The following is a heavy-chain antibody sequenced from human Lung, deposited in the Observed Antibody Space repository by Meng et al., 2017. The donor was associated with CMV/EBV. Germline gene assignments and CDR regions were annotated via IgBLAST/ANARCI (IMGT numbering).Heavy chain of an antibody. CDR3: AKVGGYASMYDY. D-gene: IGHD3-22*01. V-gene: IGHV3-33*06. CDR2: IWDDGRNT. J-gene: IGHJ4*01. CDR1: GFVFSRDD. Sequence: AAFGFVFSRDDMRWVRQSPATGLQWVAHIWDDGRNTNYAESVKGRFTISRDNSKKTVYLQLNNLRTEDTAVYYCAKVGGYASMYDYWGRGTLVTVSS.